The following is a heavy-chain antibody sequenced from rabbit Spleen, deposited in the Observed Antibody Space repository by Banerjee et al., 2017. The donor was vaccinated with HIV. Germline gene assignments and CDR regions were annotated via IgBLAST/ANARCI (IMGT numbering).Heavy chain of an antibody. CDR2: IDSAGNT. J-gene: IGHJ4*01. V-gene: IGHV1S40*01. Sequence: QSLEESGGDPVKPGASLTLTCTASGFSSSNNGVSWVRQAPGKGPGWIGFIDSAGNTWYASWARGRFTISKTSSTTVTLQMTSLTAADTATYFCARNYVDRNSLWGQGTLVTVS. D-gene: IGHD4-2*01. CDR3: ARNYVDRNSL. CDR1: GFSSSNNG.